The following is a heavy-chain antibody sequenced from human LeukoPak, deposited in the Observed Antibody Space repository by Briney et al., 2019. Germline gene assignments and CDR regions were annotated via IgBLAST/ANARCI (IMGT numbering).Heavy chain of an antibody. CDR3: ARETTPYSSSWYNGRGWFDP. J-gene: IGHJ5*02. V-gene: IGHV1-2*02. Sequence: SVKVSCKAFGYTFTGYYMHWVRQAPGQGLEWMGWINPNSGGTNYAQKFQGRVTMTRDTSISTAYMELSRLRSDDTAVYYCARETTPYSSSWYNGRGWFDPWGQGTLVTVSS. CDR1: GYTFTGYY. CDR2: INPNSGGT. D-gene: IGHD6-13*01.